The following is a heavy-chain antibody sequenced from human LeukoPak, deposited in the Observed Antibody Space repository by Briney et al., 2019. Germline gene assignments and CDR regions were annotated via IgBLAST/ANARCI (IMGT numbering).Heavy chain of an antibody. V-gene: IGHV3-23*01. CDR2: ISGSGYST. J-gene: IGHJ4*02. D-gene: IGHD3-22*01. Sequence: GGSLRLSCAASGFTFSSYAMSWVRQAPGKGLEWVSAISGSGYSTYYADPVKGRFTISRDNFKNTLDLQMNSLRAEDTAVYYCAKDVIADSSGYPYYFDYWGQGTLVTVSS. CDR3: AKDVIADSSGYPYYFDY. CDR1: GFTFSSYA.